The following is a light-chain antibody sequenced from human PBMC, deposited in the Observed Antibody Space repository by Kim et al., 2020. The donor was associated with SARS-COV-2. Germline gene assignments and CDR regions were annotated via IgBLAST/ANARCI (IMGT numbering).Light chain of an antibody. V-gene: IGLV1-51*01. CDR3: ETWDSSLRASV. J-gene: IGLJ3*02. CDR2: DTN. Sequence: QSVLTQPPSVSATPGQRVTISCSGSSSNIGNNYVSWYQQLPGSAPKLLIFDTNERPSGIPDRFSGSKSGTSATLDITGLQTGDEADYYCETWDSSLRASVFGGGTQLTVL. CDR1: SSNIGNNY.